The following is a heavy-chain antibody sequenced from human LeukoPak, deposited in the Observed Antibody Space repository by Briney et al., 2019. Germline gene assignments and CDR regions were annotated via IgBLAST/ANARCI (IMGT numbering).Heavy chain of an antibody. CDR1: GYTFTGYY. Sequence: ASVRVSCKASGYTFTGYYIHWLRQAPGQGLEWMGWINPNSGDTNSTQKFQGRVTMTRDTSNTTDYMKLSRVRPDDTAVYYCARHSSSKTFDYWGQGTLVTVSS. CDR2: INPNSGDT. J-gene: IGHJ4*02. V-gene: IGHV1-2*02. D-gene: IGHD6-6*01. CDR3: ARHSSSKTFDY.